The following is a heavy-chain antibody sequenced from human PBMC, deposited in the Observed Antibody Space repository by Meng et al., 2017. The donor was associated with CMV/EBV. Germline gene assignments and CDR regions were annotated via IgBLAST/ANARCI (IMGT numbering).Heavy chain of an antibody. J-gene: IGHJ6*02. CDR3: ARDHMVGSSWYQHPIYYYYGMDV. V-gene: IGHV3-11*01. D-gene: IGHD6-13*01. CDR2: ISSSGSTI. Sequence: GESLKISCAASGFTFSDYYMSWIRQAPGKGLEWVSYISSSGSTIYYADSVKGRFTISRDNAKNSLYLQMNSLRAEDTAVYYCARDHMVGSSWYQHPIYYYYGMDVWGQGTTVTVSS. CDR1: GFTFSDYY.